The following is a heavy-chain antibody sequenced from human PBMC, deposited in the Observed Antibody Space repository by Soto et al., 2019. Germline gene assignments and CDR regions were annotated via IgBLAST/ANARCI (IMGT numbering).Heavy chain of an antibody. CDR3: ARERPKYSSSNTIDY. V-gene: IGHV3-11*01. D-gene: IGHD6-6*01. J-gene: IGHJ4*02. Sequence: GGSLRLSCAASGFTFSDYYMSWIRQAPGKGLEWVSYISSSGSTIYYADPVKGRFTISRDNAKNSLYLQMNSLRAEDTAVYYCARERPKYSSSNTIDYWGQGTLVTVSS. CDR2: ISSSGSTI. CDR1: GFTFSDYY.